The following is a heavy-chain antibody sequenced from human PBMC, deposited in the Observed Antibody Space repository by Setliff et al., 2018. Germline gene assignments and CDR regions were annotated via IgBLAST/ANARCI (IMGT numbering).Heavy chain of an antibody. V-gene: IGHV5-51*01. CDR3: ARVGPLAGYYFDY. Sequence: PGESLKISCKAAGYSFTKYWIGWVRQMPGKGLEWMGIIDPADSDTTYSPSFQGQVTISADKSISTAYLQWRSLRASDTAMYYCARVGPLAGYYFDYWGQGTLVTVSS. CDR2: IDPADSDT. D-gene: IGHD6-19*01. J-gene: IGHJ4*02. CDR1: GYSFTKYW.